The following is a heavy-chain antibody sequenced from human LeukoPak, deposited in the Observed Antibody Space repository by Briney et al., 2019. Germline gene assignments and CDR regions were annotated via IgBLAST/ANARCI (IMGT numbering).Heavy chain of an antibody. CDR2: IYHSGTT. J-gene: IGHJ4*02. D-gene: IGHD3-10*01. Sequence: SDTLSLTCAVSGYSITSSSWWGWIRQPPGKGLEWIGYIYHSGTTYYNPSLQSRVTMSVDTSKNQFSLKLSSVTAVDTAVYYCARKENVYYYFDYWGQGTLVTVPS. CDR3: ARKENVYYYFDY. CDR1: GYSITSSSW. V-gene: IGHV4-28*01.